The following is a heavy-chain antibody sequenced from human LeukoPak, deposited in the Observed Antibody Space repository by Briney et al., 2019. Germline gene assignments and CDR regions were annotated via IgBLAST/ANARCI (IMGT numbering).Heavy chain of an antibody. Sequence: PTGGSLRLSCAASGFVVNDYYMNWVRQAPGKGLEWVSYISTSSSTIYYADSVKGRFTISRDNAKNSLYLQMNSLRDEDTAVYYCVRSDSSGYWGQGTLVTVSS. V-gene: IGHV3-48*02. D-gene: IGHD2-15*01. CDR1: GFVVNDYY. CDR2: ISTSSSTI. CDR3: VRSDSSGY. J-gene: IGHJ4*02.